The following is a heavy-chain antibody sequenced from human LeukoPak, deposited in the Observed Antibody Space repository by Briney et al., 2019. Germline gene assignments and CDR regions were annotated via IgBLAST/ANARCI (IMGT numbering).Heavy chain of an antibody. CDR2: ISGSGDNM. D-gene: IGHD5-12*01. Sequence: GGSLRLSCLASKFTFNNYAMTWVRQAPGKGLEWVSSISGSGDNMDYADSVKGRFTISRDNSENTLYLQMNSLRAEDTAVYYCARGPSGYHNTGGQGTLVTVSS. V-gene: IGHV3-23*01. CDR3: ARGPSGYHNT. CDR1: KFTFNNYA. J-gene: IGHJ4*02.